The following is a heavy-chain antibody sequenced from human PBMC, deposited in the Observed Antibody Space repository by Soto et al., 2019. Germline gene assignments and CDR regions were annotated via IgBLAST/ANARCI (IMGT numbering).Heavy chain of an antibody. D-gene: IGHD6-6*01. Sequence: SETLSLTCTVSGGSISSSSYYWGWIRQPPGKGLEWIGSIYYSGSTYYNPSLKSRVTISVDTSKNQFSLKRSSVTAADTAVYYCVTDSSSNAFDYWGQGTLVTVSS. CDR2: IYYSGST. J-gene: IGHJ4*02. CDR1: GGSISSSSYY. V-gene: IGHV4-39*01. CDR3: VTDSSSNAFDY.